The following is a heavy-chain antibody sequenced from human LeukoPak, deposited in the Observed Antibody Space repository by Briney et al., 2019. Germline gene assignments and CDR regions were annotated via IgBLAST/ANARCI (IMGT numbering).Heavy chain of an antibody. D-gene: IGHD2-15*01. V-gene: IGHV1-69*01. CDR1: GGTFSSYA. CDR2: IIPILGAA. CDR3: AREPAFEYCSGGSCYSGWFDP. Sequence: SVKVSCKASGGTFSSYAISWVRQAPGQGLEWMGGIIPILGAANYAQKFQGRVTITADESTSTVYMELSSLRFEVTAVYYCAREPAFEYCSGGSCYSGWFDPWGQGTLVPVSS. J-gene: IGHJ5*02.